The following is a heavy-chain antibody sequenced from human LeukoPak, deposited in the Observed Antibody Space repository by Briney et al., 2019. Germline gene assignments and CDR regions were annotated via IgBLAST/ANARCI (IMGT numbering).Heavy chain of an antibody. V-gene: IGHV4-30-4*01. Sequence: SETLSLTCTVSGGSISSGDYYWRWIRQPPGKGLEWIGYIYYSGSTYYHPSLKSRFTISVDTSKNQFSLKLSSVTAADTAVYYCARDRRDWKGYYGSGSYYPKTVFDYWGQGTLVTVSS. J-gene: IGHJ4*02. CDR1: GGSISSGDYY. CDR3: ARDRRDWKGYYGSGSYYPKTVFDY. D-gene: IGHD3-10*01. CDR2: IYYSGST.